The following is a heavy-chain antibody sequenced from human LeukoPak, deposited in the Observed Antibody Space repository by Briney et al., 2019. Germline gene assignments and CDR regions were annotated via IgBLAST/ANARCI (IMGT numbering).Heavy chain of an antibody. D-gene: IGHD3-22*01. Sequence: PGGSLRLSCATSGFSFSSYAMSWVRQAPGTGLEWVSAISGSGGNTYYADSVKGRFTISRDNSKHTLDLQMNSLRAEDTAVYFCAKLDYYDTHWGQGTLVTVSS. CDR2: ISGSGGNT. V-gene: IGHV3-23*01. CDR3: AKLDYYDTH. CDR1: GFSFSSYA. J-gene: IGHJ4*02.